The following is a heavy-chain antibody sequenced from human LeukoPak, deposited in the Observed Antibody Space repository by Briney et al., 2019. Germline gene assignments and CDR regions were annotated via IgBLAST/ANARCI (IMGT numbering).Heavy chain of an antibody. V-gene: IGHV3-30*03. D-gene: IGHD3-22*01. CDR2: ISYDGSNK. CDR3: AREPDPFYYYDSSGYYLFGY. Sequence: GGSLRLSCEASGFTFSNYGMNWVRQAPGKGLEWVAVISYDGSNKYYADSVKGRFTISRDNSKNTLYLQMNSLRAEDTAVYYCAREPDPFYYYDSSGYYLFGYWGQGTLVTVSS. CDR1: GFTFSNYG. J-gene: IGHJ4*02.